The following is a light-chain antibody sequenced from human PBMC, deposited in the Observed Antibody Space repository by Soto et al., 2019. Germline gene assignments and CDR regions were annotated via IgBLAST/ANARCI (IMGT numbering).Light chain of an antibody. V-gene: IGKV3-15*01. CDR1: QSVSSN. J-gene: IGKJ5*01. CDR3: QQYGSSGT. CDR2: GAS. Sequence: EIVMTPSPATLSVSPGERASLSCRASQSVSSNLAWYQQTPGQAPRLLIYGASTRATGIPARFSGSGSGTEFTLTISSLQSEDFAVYYCQQYGSSGTFGQGTRLEIK.